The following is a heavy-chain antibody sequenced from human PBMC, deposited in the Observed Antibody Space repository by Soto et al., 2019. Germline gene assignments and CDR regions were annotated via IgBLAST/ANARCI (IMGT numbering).Heavy chain of an antibody. J-gene: IGHJ6*03. CDR2: ISSNGVGT. CDR1: GFTLSGYA. Sequence: GGSLRLSCAASGFTLSGYAMDWVRQAPGKGLEYVSGISSNGVGTYYANSVQGRFTISRDNSKNTVYLQMGSLRPEDMAVYYCAREGGPLEQLRASYYYYYYMAVGGKGTRATVSS. CDR3: AREGGPLEQLRASYYYYYYMAV. D-gene: IGHD6-6*01. V-gene: IGHV3-64*01.